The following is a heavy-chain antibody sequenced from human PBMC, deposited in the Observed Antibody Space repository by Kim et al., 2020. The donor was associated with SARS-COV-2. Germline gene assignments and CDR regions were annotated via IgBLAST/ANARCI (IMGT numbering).Heavy chain of an antibody. CDR2: IRSKANSYAP. D-gene: IGHD4-4*01. V-gene: IGHV3-73*01. Sequence: GGSLRLSCAASGFTFSDSAMYWVRQASGNGLEWVGPIRSKANSYAPAYYVSVKGRFIISRDDPKNTAYLQMNSLKTEDTAIYYCTRVPPYSNRLWDAFDIWGQGTMVTVSS. J-gene: IGHJ3*02. CDR1: GFTFSDSA. CDR3: TRVPPYSNRLWDAFDI.